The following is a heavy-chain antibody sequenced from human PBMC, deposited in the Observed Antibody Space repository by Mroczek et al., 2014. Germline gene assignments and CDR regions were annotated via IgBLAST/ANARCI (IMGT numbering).Heavy chain of an antibody. CDR2: IYYSGST. CDR1: GGSISSYY. J-gene: IGHJ4*02. V-gene: IGHV4-59*01. Sequence: QVQLQQWGPGLVKPSETLSLTCTVSGGSISSYYWSWIRQPPGKGLEWIGYIYYSGSTNYNPSLKSRVTISVDTSKNQFSLKLSSVTAADTAVYYCARGVVVMGGFDYWGQGTLVTVSS. D-gene: IGHD3-22*01. CDR3: ARGVVVMGGFDY.